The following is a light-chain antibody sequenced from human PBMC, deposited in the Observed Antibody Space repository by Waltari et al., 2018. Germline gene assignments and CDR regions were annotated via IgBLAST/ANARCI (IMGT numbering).Light chain of an antibody. CDR2: DDG. CDR1: NLGTKN. V-gene: IGLV3-21*04. J-gene: IGLJ1*01. Sequence: SYVLIQPPSVSVAPGKTARLTCEGDNLGTKNVHWYQQKAGQAPVLVIYDDGDRPSGFPDRFSGSNSGNAATLTISSVAAGDEADDYCQVWDSSGDFYGFGTGTKVTVL. CDR3: QVWDSSGDFYG.